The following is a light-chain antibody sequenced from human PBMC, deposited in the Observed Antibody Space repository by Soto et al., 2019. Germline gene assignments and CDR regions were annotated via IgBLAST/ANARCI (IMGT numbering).Light chain of an antibody. CDR1: QSVTNTY. CDR2: GAA. J-gene: IGKJ5*01. Sequence: EIVLTQSPGTLSLSPGERATLSCRASQSVTNTYLAWYQQRPGQAPRLLIYGAASRATGIPDRLSGSGSGTDFTLTISRLEPEDFAVYYCQQYGSSPITFGQGTRLEIK. CDR3: QQYGSSPIT. V-gene: IGKV3-20*01.